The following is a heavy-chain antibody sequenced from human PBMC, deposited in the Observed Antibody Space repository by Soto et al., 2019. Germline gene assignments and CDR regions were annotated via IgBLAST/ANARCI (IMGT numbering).Heavy chain of an antibody. CDR3: AHSLLFGDFSWFAP. V-gene: IGHV2-5*02. J-gene: IGHJ5*02. CDR2: IYWDDDK. D-gene: IGHD3-10*01. CDR1: GFSLSTSGVG. Sequence: QITLKESGPTLVKPTQTLTLTCTFSGFSLSTSGVGVGWIRQPPGKALEWLALIYWDDDKRYSPSRKSRLTITKDTSKNQVVLPMTTVDPVDTATYYCAHSLLFGDFSWFAPWGQGDLVTVSS.